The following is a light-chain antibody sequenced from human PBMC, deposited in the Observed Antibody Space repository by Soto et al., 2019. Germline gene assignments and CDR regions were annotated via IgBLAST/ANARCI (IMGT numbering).Light chain of an antibody. J-gene: IGLJ2*01. V-gene: IGLV2-23*01. Sequence: QSALTQPASVSGSPGQLITISCTGTSSDVGSYNLVSWYQQHPGKAPKLMIYEGSKRPSGVSNRFSGSKSGNTASLTISGLQAEDEADYYCWSYAGGSTYVVFGGGTKLTVL. CDR1: SSDVGSYNL. CDR2: EGS. CDR3: WSYAGGSTYVV.